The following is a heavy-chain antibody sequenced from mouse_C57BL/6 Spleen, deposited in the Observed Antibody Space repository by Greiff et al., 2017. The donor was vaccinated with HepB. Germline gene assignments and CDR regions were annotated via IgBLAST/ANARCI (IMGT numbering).Heavy chain of an antibody. CDR1: GYTFTDYN. V-gene: IGHV1-18*01. CDR2: INPNNGGT. Sequence: EVQVVESGPELVKPGASVKIPCKASGYTFTDYNMDWVKQSHGKSLEWIGDINPNNGGTIYNQKFKGKATLTVDKSSSTAYMELRSLTSEDTAVYYCARRANRYFDVWGTGTTVTVSS. J-gene: IGHJ1*03. CDR3: ARRANRYFDV. D-gene: IGHD3-1*01.